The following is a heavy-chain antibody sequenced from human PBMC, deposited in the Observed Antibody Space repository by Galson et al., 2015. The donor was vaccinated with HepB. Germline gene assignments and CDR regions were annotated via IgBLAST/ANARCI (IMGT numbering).Heavy chain of an antibody. CDR1: GDSISSNNYY. CDR2: IYTGNT. Sequence: ETLSLTCTVSGDSISSNNYYWGWIRQPPGKGLEWIGSIYTGNTHYNPSLKSRLTISRDNAKRSLYLQMNSLRAEDTAVYYCARRPSITGWYFYYMDVWGKGTTVTVSS. V-gene: IGHV4-39*01. CDR3: ARRPSITGWYFYYMDV. D-gene: IGHD3-10*01. J-gene: IGHJ6*03.